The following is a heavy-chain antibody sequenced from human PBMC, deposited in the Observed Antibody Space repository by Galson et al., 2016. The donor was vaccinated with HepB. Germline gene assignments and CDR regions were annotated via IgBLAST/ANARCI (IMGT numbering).Heavy chain of an antibody. CDR1: GDSIISYY. CDR3: AKVWGYCSGVSCQRVDYYYGFNA. D-gene: IGHD2-15*01. V-gene: IGHV4-4*08. CDR2: IYHRGDT. J-gene: IGHJ6*01. Sequence: SEPLSLTCNVSGDSIISYYWSWIRQAPAKRLEWIGFIYHRGDTNHNPTLRGRVTMSGAKAKNQFHLRLTSATAADTAVYYCAKVWGYCSGVSCQRVDYYYGFNAWGRGTMVTVSS.